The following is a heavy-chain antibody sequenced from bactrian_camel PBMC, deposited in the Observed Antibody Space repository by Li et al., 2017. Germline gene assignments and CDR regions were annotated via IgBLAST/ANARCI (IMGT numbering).Heavy chain of an antibody. CDR3: AAIQAWGAASELTIHYGLGCPYNF. D-gene: IGHD5*01. Sequence: HVQLVESGGGPVQPGKSLRLSCAAYGFPFDHYDISWVRQAPGKGLEWVSSISWTGDSTTYADSVKGQFTISRDNAKNTVYLQMNNLIPEDTAIYYCAAIQAWGAASELTIHYGLGCPYNFWGQGTQVTVS. V-gene: IGHV3S60*01. CDR2: ISWTGDST. CDR1: GFPFDHYD. J-gene: IGHJ4*01.